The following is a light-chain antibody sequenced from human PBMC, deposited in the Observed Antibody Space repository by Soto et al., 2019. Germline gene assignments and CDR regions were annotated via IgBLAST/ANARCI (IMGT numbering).Light chain of an antibody. CDR2: LNSDGSH. CDR1: SGHSSYA. J-gene: IGLJ3*02. Sequence: QAVLTQSPSASASLGASVKLTCTLSSGHSSYAIAWHQQQPEKGPRYLMKLNSDGSHSKGDGIPDRFSGSSSGAERYLTIFRLQSEDEADYFCQTWDTGIRVFGGGTKVTVL. V-gene: IGLV4-69*01. CDR3: QTWDTGIRV.